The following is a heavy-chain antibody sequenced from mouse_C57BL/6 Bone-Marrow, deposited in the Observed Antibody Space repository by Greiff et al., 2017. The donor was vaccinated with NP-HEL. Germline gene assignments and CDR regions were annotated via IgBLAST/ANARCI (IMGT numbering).Heavy chain of an antibody. V-gene: IGHV5-6*01. D-gene: IGHD1-1*01. J-gene: IGHJ2*01. CDR1: GFTFSSYG. CDR2: ISSGGSYT. CDR3: ARLPITTVVANYFDY. Sequence: EVMLVESGGDLVKPGGSLKLSCAASGFTFSSYGMSWVRQTPDKRLEWVATISSGGSYTYYPDSVKGRFTISRDNAKNTLYLQMSSLKSEDTAMYYCARLPITTVVANYFDYWGQGTTLTVSS.